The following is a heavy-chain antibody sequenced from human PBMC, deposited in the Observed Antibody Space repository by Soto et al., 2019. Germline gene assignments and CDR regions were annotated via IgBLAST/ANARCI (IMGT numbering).Heavy chain of an antibody. CDR3: AREWLLSPYGMDV. J-gene: IGHJ6*02. CDR2: ISYDGSNK. CDR1: GFTFSSYA. Sequence: GGSLRLSCAASGFTFSSYAMHWVRQAPGKGLEWVAVISYDGSNKYYADSVKGRFTISRDNSKNTLYLQMNSLRAEDTAVYYCAREWLLSPYGMDVWGQGTTVTVSS. V-gene: IGHV3-30-3*01. D-gene: IGHD3-3*01.